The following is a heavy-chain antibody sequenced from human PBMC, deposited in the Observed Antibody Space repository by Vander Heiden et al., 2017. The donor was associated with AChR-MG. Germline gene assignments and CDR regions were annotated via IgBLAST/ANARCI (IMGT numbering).Heavy chain of an antibody. D-gene: IGHD1-26*01. CDR1: GFPFDGPA. CDR3: TRADTVVGAKYYFDY. V-gene: IGHV3-49*04. J-gene: IGHJ4*02. CDR2: IRNRGYGGTT. Sequence: EVLMAASGGGLAHPGRYLRTTCTPSGFPFDGPAMNWVRQAPGKGLGWVGFIRNRGYGGTTEYAASVKGRFTISRDNSKGIADLQMNSLKIEDTAVYYCTRADTVVGAKYYFDYWDQGTLVTVSS.